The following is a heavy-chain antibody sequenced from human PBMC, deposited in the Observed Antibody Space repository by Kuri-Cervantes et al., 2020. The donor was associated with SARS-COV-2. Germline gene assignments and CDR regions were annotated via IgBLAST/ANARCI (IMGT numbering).Heavy chain of an antibody. D-gene: IGHD6-13*01. Sequence: GSLRLSCAVYGGSFSGYYWSWIRQPPGKRLEWIGEINHSGSTNYNPSLKSRVTISVDTSKNQFSLKLSSVTAADTAVYYCARGRIAAAGKTFDYWGQGTLVTVSS. CDR1: GGSFSGYY. CDR3: ARGRIAAAGKTFDY. V-gene: IGHV4-34*01. J-gene: IGHJ4*02. CDR2: INHSGST.